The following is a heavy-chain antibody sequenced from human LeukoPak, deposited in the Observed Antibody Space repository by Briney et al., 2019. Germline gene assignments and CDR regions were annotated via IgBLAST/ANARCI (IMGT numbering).Heavy chain of an antibody. V-gene: IGHV3-7*01. D-gene: IGHD6-19*01. CDR2: IKQDGSEK. CDR1: GFTFSSYW. CDR3: ARESPAPYSSGWYLDY. J-gene: IGHJ4*02. Sequence: GGPLRLSCAASGFTFSSYWMSWVRQAPGKGLEWVANIKQDGSEKYYVDSVKGRFTISRDNAKNSLYLQMNSLRAEDTAVYYCARESPAPYSSGWYLDYWGQRTLVTVSS.